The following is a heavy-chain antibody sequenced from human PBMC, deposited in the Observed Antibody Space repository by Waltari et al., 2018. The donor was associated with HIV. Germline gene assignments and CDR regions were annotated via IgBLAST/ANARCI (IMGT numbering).Heavy chain of an antibody. D-gene: IGHD3-3*02. J-gene: IGHJ4*02. Sequence: VQLVESGGGSIKTGGSLRLSCAASGFSVRNHWMDWVRQGPGKGLVWVARSKRDGGSRNYADAVKGRFVISRDNARNTVYLQLNNLKVEDTAVYFCARASHYIEFSTFDGDYYFDFWGRGTRVAVSS. CDR2: SKRDGGSR. CDR1: GFSVRNHW. V-gene: IGHV3-74*01. CDR3: ARASHYIEFSTFDGDYYFDF.